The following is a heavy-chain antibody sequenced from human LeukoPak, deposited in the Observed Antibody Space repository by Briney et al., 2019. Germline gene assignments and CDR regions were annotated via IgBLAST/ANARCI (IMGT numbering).Heavy chain of an antibody. J-gene: IGHJ4*02. D-gene: IGHD5-12*01. CDR3: ARAAPSSGYENYFDY. Sequence: GGSLRLSCAASGFTFSSYWMSWVRQAPGKGLEWVANIKQDGSEKYYVDSVKDRFTISRDNAKNSLYLQMNSLRAEDTAVFYCARAAPSSGYENYFDYWGQGTLVTVSS. V-gene: IGHV3-7*04. CDR1: GFTFSSYW. CDR2: IKQDGSEK.